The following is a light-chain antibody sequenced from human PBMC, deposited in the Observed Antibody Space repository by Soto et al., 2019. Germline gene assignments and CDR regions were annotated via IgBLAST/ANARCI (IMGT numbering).Light chain of an antibody. CDR1: SSDVGGYNC. CDR2: EVS. J-gene: IGLJ2*01. V-gene: IGLV2-8*01. CDR3: SSYAGSNIPVV. Sequence: QSALTQPPSASGSPGQSVTISCTGTSSDVGGYNCVSWYQQHPGKAPKLMIYEVSKRPSGVPDRFSGSKSGNTASLTVSGLQAEDEADYYCSSYAGSNIPVVFGGVTKVTVL.